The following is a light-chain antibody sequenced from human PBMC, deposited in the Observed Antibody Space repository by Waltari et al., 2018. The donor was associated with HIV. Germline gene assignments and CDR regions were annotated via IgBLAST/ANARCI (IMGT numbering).Light chain of an antibody. CDR3: AAWDDSLTGPV. Sequence: QSVLTQPPSASGTPGQRVTISCSGSTSNIGSNTVNWYQQVPGTAPKLLIYSNNQRPSGVPDRFSGSESGTSASLAISELQSEDEADYYCAAWDDSLTGPVFGGGTTVTVL. J-gene: IGLJ3*02. CDR2: SNN. CDR1: TSNIGSNT. V-gene: IGLV1-44*01.